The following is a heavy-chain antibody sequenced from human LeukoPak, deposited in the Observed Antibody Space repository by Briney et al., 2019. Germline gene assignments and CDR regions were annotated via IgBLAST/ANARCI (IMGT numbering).Heavy chain of an antibody. CDR3: ATSGWYGYYYFDY. CDR1: GFTFSDYD. V-gene: IGHV3-11*04. CDR2: ISSSGSTI. D-gene: IGHD6-19*01. J-gene: IGHJ4*02. Sequence: GGSLRLSCAASGFTFSDYDMSWIRQAPGKGLEWVSYISSSGSTIYYADSVKGRFTISRDNAKNSLYLQMNSLRAEDTAVYHCATSGWYGYYYFDYWGQGTLVTVSS.